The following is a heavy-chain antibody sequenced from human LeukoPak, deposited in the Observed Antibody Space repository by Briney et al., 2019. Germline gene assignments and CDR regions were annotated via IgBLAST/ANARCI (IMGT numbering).Heavy chain of an antibody. CDR2: ISGNGGST. CDR3: VRGFTYYYGSGSYVDY. V-gene: IGHV3-64D*06. CDR1: GFTFSGYA. Sequence: GGSLRLSCSASGFTFSGYAMYWVRQAPGKGLEYVSAISGNGGSTYYADSVRGRFTISRDNSKNTLYLQMSSLRAEDTDVYYCVRGFTYYYGSGSYVDYWGQGTLVTVSS. D-gene: IGHD3-10*01. J-gene: IGHJ4*02.